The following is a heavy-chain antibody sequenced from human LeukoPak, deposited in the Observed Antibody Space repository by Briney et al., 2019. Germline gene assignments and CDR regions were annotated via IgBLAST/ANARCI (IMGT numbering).Heavy chain of an antibody. D-gene: IGHD5-18*01. CDR1: GGSISSSSYY. Sequence: SETLSLTCTVSGGSISSSSYYWGWIRQPPGKGLEWIVSIYYSGSTYYNPSLKSRVTISADTSKNQFSLKLSSVTAADTAVYYCARQGTYGYYFDYWGQGTLVTVSS. J-gene: IGHJ4*02. CDR3: ARQGTYGYYFDY. V-gene: IGHV4-39*01. CDR2: IYYSGST.